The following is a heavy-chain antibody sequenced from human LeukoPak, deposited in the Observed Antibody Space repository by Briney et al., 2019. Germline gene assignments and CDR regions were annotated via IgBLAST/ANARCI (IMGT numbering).Heavy chain of an antibody. CDR2: IRSKTDGGTT. D-gene: IGHD6-19*01. CDR3: TSRAYNSGWVRDVGY. V-gene: IGHV3-15*01. CDR1: GFTFSNAW. Sequence: PGGSLRLSGAASGFTFSNAWMSWVRQAPGKGLEWVGHIRSKTDGGTTDYAAPVKGRFTISRDDSQNTLYLQMNSLKTEDTAVYYCTSRAYNSGWVRDVGYWGQGTLVTVSS. J-gene: IGHJ4*02.